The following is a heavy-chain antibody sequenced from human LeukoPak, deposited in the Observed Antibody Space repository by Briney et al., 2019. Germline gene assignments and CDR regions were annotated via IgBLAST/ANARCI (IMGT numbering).Heavy chain of an antibody. Sequence: GGSLRLSCAASGFTFSSYSMNWVRQAPGKGLEWVSSISSSSSYIYYADSVKGRFTISRDNAKNSLYLQMNSLRAEDTAVYYCARDLGEQQYYYDSSGLGRNRDYWGQGTLVTVSS. V-gene: IGHV3-21*01. D-gene: IGHD3-22*01. CDR3: ARDLGEQQYYYDSSGLGRNRDY. J-gene: IGHJ4*02. CDR1: GFTFSSYS. CDR2: ISSSSSYI.